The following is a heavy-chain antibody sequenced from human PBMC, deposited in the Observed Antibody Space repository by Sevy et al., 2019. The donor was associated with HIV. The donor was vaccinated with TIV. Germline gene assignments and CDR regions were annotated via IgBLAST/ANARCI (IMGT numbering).Heavy chain of an antibody. CDR3: AREGCTKPHDY. V-gene: IGHV3-23*01. CDR2: LSFGCGEI. D-gene: IGHD2-8*01. Sequence: GGSLRLSCAASGFTFSKYSMSWVRQPPGKGLEWVSTLSFGCGEINYADSVKGRCTISRDNSKSSVYLQMNNLGPKDTAVYYCAREGCTKPHDYWGQGTLVTVSS. CDR1: GFTFSKYS. J-gene: IGHJ4*02.